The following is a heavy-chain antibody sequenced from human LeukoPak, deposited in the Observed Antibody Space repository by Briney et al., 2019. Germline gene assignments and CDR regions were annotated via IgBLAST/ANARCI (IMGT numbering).Heavy chain of an antibody. V-gene: IGHV4-38-2*01. J-gene: IGHJ4*02. CDR2: IYYSGST. D-gene: IGHD3-10*01. CDR1: GFPFSNYG. Sequence: PGGSLRLSCAASGFPFSNYGMNWVRQAPGKGLEWIGSIYYSGSTYYNPSLKSRVAISVDTSKNQFSLKLNSVTAADTAVYYCASGGWFGDLLVYWGQGTLVTVSS. CDR3: ASGGWFGDLLVY.